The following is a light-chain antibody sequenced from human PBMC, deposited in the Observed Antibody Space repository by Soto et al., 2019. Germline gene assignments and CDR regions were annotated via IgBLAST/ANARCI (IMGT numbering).Light chain of an antibody. V-gene: IGLV2-18*02. J-gene: IGLJ2*01. CDR2: EVS. CDR1: SSDVGYYNR. Sequence: QCALTQPPSVSGSPGQSVTISCTGTSSDVGYYNRVSWYQQPPGTAPKLMVFEVSNRPSGVPDRFSGSKSGNTASLTISGLQAEDEADYYCSSYTTSSTLVFGGGTKLTVL. CDR3: SSYTTSSTLV.